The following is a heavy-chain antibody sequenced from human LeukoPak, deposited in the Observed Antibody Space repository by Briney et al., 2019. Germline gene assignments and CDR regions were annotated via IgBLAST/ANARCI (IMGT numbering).Heavy chain of an antibody. J-gene: IGHJ4*02. CDR3: ARDDLKDRDTAMVPFDH. D-gene: IGHD5-18*01. CDR1: GFTFTIYI. Sequence: GGALRLSCVASGFTFTIYIMNWVRQAPWKGLEWVSPICSTGSYIYYTDSLKGRYTLSRVNAKNSLSLQMNSLRAEDTAVYYCARDDLKDRDTAMVPFDHWGQGTLVTVSS. V-gene: IGHV3-21*01. CDR2: ICSTGSYI.